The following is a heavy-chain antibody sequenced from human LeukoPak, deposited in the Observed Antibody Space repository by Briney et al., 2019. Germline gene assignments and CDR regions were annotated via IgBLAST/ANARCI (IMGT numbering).Heavy chain of an antibody. Sequence: GASVKVSCKASGGTFSNYAISWVRQAPGQGLEWMGRIIPIFGTANYAQKFQGRVTITTDESTSTAYMELSSLRSEDTAVYYCARDRISYYYMDVWGKGTTVTVSS. J-gene: IGHJ6*03. D-gene: IGHD3-10*01. CDR2: IIPIFGTA. CDR1: GGTFSNYA. V-gene: IGHV1-69*05. CDR3: ARDRISYYYMDV.